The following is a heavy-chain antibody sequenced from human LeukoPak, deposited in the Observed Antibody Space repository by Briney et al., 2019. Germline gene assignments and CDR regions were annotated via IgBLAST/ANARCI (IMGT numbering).Heavy chain of an antibody. CDR2: IYSSGSL. Sequence: PSETLSLTCTVSGGSISNYYWSWIRQPAGKGLEWIGRIYSSGSLNYKPSLKSRVTISVEKSKNQFSLKLSSVTAADTAVYYCAREVAYCANGICTPAGTFDYWGQGTLVTVSS. D-gene: IGHD2-8*01. J-gene: IGHJ4*02. V-gene: IGHV4-4*07. CDR1: GGSISNYY. CDR3: AREVAYCANGICTPAGTFDY.